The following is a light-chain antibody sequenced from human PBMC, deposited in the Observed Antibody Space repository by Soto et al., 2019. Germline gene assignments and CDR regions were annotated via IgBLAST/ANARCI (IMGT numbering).Light chain of an antibody. V-gene: IGKV1-12*01. CDR2: SAS. CDR1: QDISSW. Sequence: DIQMTQSPSSVSASVGDRVTITCRASQDISSWLAWYQHKPGKAPKLLIYSASSLLSGVPSRFSGSRSETDFTLSIRSLQPEDSATYYCQQGNSFPLTFGGGTKVEI. J-gene: IGKJ4*01. CDR3: QQGNSFPLT.